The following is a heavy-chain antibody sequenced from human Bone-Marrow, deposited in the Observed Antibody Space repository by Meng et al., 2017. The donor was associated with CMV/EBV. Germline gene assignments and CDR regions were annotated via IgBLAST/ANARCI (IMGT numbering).Heavy chain of an antibody. CDR3: ARHPHYYHHTTWFDH. D-gene: IGHD1-26*01. J-gene: IGHJ5*02. Sequence: GSLRLSCTVSGGSISSSSYYWGWIRQPPGKGLEWIGSIYYSGSTYYNQYLKSRVTITVDTSKSQFSLKLTSVTAADTAVFCCARHPHYYHHTTWFDHWGQGTLVTVSS. CDR1: GGSISSSSYY. V-gene: IGHV4-39*01. CDR2: IYYSGST.